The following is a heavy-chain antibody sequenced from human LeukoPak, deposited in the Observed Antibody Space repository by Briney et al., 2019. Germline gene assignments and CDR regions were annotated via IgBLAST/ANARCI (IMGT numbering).Heavy chain of an antibody. CDR3: TRSRPIRFLHNWFDP. J-gene: IGHJ5*02. Sequence: GGSLRLSCIDSGIIFNDDDMNWVRQSPGKGLEWVSTISLSDTRTYYSDSVKGRFTISRDNSKNTLYLQMNSLRADDTAIYYCTRSRPIRFLHNWFDPWGQGTLVTVSS. D-gene: IGHD3-3*01. CDR2: ISLSDTRT. CDR1: GIIFNDDD. V-gene: IGHV3-23*01.